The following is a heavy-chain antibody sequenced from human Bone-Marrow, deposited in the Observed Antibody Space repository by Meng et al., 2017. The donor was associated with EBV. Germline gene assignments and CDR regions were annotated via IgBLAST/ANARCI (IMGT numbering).Heavy chain of an antibody. D-gene: IGHD2-2*01. CDR1: GGSISSGGYS. J-gene: IGHJ4*02. CDR2: IYHSGST. Sequence: LHLQQSGSGLVKPSQTLSLTCAVSGGSISSGGYSWSWIRQPPGKGLERIGYIYHSGSTYYNPSLKSRVTISVDRSKNQFSLKLSSVTAADTAVYYCASSDCSSTSCYPRYWGQGTLVTVSS. V-gene: IGHV4-30-2*01. CDR3: ASSDCSSTSCYPRY.